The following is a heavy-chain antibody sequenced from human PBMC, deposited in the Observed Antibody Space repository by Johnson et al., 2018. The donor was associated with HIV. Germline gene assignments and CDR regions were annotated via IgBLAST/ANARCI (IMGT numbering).Heavy chain of an antibody. V-gene: IGHV3-30*03. Sequence: QVQLVESGGGVVQPGGSLRLSCAASGFTFDDYGMSWVRQAPGKGLEWVAVISYDGSNKYYADSVKGRFTISRDNSKNTLYLQMNSLRAEDTAVYYCARGITTDDAFDIWGQGTMVTVSS. D-gene: IGHD1-1*01. CDR3: ARGITTDDAFDI. CDR1: GFTFDDYG. CDR2: ISYDGSNK. J-gene: IGHJ3*02.